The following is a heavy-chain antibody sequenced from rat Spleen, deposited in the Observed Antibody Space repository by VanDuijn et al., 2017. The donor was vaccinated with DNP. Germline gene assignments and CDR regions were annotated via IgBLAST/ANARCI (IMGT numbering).Heavy chain of an antibody. Sequence: QVQLKESGPGLVQPSQTLSLTCTVSGFSLTSYHVHWVRQPPGTGLEWMGRIQSGGSTDYNSALKSRQSISRDTSKSQVFLKMNSGPTEDTAMYFCARCVYDGYFAYWGQGTLVTVSS. D-gene: IGHD1-12*03. CDR3: ARCVYDGYFAY. V-gene: IGHV2-27*01. CDR2: IQSGGST. J-gene: IGHJ3*01. CDR1: GFSLTSYH.